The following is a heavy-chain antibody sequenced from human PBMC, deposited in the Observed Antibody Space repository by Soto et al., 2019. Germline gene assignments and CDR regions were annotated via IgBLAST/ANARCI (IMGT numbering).Heavy chain of an antibody. CDR2: ISGSGGST. D-gene: IGHD5-18*01. CDR3: AKGGVGYSYGYYFDY. CDR1: GFTFISYA. Sequence: GWSLRLSCAASGFTFISYAMSWVRQAPGKGLEWVSGISGSGGSTHYADSVKGRFTISRDNSKNTLYLQMNSLRAEDTAFFYCAKGGVGYSYGYYFDYWGQGTLVTVSS. J-gene: IGHJ4*02. V-gene: IGHV3-23*01.